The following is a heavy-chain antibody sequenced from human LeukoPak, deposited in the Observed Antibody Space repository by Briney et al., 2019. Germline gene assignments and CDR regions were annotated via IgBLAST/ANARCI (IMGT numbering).Heavy chain of an antibody. Sequence: SETLSLTCTVSGGSISSSSYYWGWIRQPPGKGLEWIGSIYYSGSTNYNPSLKSRVTMSVDTSKNQFSLKLSSVTAADTAVYYCARAGVYGSGSYGVRGAFDIWGQGTMVTVSS. CDR1: GGSISSSSYY. J-gene: IGHJ3*02. CDR2: IYYSGST. V-gene: IGHV4-39*07. D-gene: IGHD3-10*01. CDR3: ARAGVYGSGSYGVRGAFDI.